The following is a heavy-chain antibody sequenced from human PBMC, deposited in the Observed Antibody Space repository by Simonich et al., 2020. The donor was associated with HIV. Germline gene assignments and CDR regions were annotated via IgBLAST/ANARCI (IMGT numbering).Heavy chain of an antibody. Sequence: VQLPQWGAGLFKPSEPLSLTCAVSGGSFSTYSWTWIRQPPGTGLGWIGEIHHSGNTNYKGALKSRVTIAADTSKNQFSLKLSAVTAADTAVYYCAAGNGLLRFLEWDGTYMDVWGKGTTVTVSS. D-gene: IGHD3-3*01. CDR1: GGSFSTYS. J-gene: IGHJ6*03. V-gene: IGHV4-34*01. CDR3: AAGNGLLRFLEWDGTYMDV. CDR2: IHHSGNT.